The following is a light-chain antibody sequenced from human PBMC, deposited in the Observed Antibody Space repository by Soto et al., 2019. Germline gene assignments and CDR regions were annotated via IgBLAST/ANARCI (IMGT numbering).Light chain of an antibody. Sequence: EVVLTQSPVTLSLSPGERATLSCRASQSFRGLLAWYQQKPGQAPRLLIYDAYNRATGIPPRFSGSGSGTDFTLTISSLAPEDSAVYYCQQRHRWPITFGQGTRLEIK. CDR1: QSFRGL. J-gene: IGKJ5*01. CDR2: DAY. CDR3: QQRHRWPIT. V-gene: IGKV3-11*01.